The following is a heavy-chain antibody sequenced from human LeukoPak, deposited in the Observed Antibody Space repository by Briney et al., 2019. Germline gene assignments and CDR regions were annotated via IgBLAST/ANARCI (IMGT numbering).Heavy chain of an antibody. Sequence: GGSLRLSCAASGLTFSSYWMNWVRQAPGKGLEWVANINGDGRDKYYVGSVRGRFTISRDNADNALYLQMDSLRGDDTAVYYCARGVDSAIDWWGQGTLVTVSS. D-gene: IGHD3-9*01. V-gene: IGHV3-7*01. J-gene: IGHJ4*02. CDR3: ARGVDSAIDW. CDR2: INGDGRDK. CDR1: GLTFSSYW.